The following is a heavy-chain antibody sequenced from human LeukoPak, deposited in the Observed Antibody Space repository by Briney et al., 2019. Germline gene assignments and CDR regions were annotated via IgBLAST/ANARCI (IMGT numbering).Heavy chain of an antibody. D-gene: IGHD3-10*01. Sequence: GGSLRLSCAASGLTFSSYWMSWVRQAPGKGLEWVANIKQDVSEKYYVDSVKGRFTLSRDNANNSLYLQMNSLRAEDTAVYYCATVPTWFGELSHYWGQGTLVTVSS. CDR3: ATVPTWFGELSHY. V-gene: IGHV3-7*01. CDR2: IKQDVSEK. CDR1: GLTFSSYW. J-gene: IGHJ4*02.